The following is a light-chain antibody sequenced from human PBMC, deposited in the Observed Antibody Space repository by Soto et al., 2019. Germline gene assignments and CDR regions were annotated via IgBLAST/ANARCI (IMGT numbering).Light chain of an antibody. CDR2: GAS. CDR1: QSVSNNY. V-gene: IGKV3D-20*02. Sequence: EIVLTQSPGTLSLSPGERATLSCRASQSVSNNYLAWYQQKPGQAPRLLIYGASNRATGIPDRFSGSGSGTDFTLTISSLEPEDFAVDYCQQRSNFLTFGGGTKVDIK. J-gene: IGKJ4*01. CDR3: QQRSNFLT.